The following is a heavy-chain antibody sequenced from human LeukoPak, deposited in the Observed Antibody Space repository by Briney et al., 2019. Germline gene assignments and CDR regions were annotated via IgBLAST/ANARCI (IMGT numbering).Heavy chain of an antibody. J-gene: IGHJ4*02. CDR3: ARDRYSSGWYFFDH. Sequence: GGSLRLSCVASGFTFSSHAMTWVRQAPGKGLEWISATSGSGSTTYYTDSVKGRFTISRDNSKNTLYLQMNSLRAEDTAVYYCARDRYSSGWYFFDHWGQGTPVTVSS. V-gene: IGHV3-23*01. CDR1: GFTFSSHA. CDR2: TSGSGSTT. D-gene: IGHD6-19*01.